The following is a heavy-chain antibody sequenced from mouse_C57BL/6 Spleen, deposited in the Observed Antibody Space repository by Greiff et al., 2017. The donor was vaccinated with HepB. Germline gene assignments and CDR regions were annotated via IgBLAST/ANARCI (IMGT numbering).Heavy chain of an antibody. Sequence: QVQLQQSGAELVRPGASVTLSCKASGYTFTDYEMHWVKQTPVHGLEWIGAIDPETGGTAYNQKFKGKAILTADKSSSTAYMELRSLTSEDSAVYYCTRAYGSSPSYWYFDVWGTGTTVTVSS. V-gene: IGHV1-15*01. D-gene: IGHD1-1*01. CDR2: IDPETGGT. CDR1: GYTFTDYE. J-gene: IGHJ1*03. CDR3: TRAYGSSPSYWYFDV.